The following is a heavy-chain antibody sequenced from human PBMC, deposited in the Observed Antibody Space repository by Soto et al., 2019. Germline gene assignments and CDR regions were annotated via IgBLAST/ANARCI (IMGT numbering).Heavy chain of an antibody. CDR2: IHHSGSI. Sequence: QVQLQQSGPGLVKPSQTLSLPCTVSGGSISSDYYHWTWIRQSPGKGLEWLGYIHHSGSILYNPSMKSRVAMSVDTSENEFAPHLSSVTAADTAVYCCAREDDGGDSLDGWGRGTTVTVSS. V-gene: IGHV4-30-4*08. CDR1: GGSISSDYYH. J-gene: IGHJ6*02. CDR3: AREDDGGDSLDG. D-gene: IGHD2-21*02.